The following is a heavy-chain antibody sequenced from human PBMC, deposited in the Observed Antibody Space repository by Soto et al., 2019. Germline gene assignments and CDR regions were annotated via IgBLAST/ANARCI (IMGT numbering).Heavy chain of an antibody. V-gene: IGHV4-39*01. CDR2: IYNSGTT. D-gene: IGHD3-10*01. J-gene: IGHJ4*02. CDR1: GDPISSSPYY. Sequence: QLQLQESGPGLVKPSETLSLTCTVSGDPISSSPYYWGWVRQTPGKGLEWIGNIYNSGTTFYNPSLQSRVTISVDTSKNQFSLRLISVTAADPAVYYCARRGSGSSFDYWGQGTLVTVSS. CDR3: ARRGSGSSFDY.